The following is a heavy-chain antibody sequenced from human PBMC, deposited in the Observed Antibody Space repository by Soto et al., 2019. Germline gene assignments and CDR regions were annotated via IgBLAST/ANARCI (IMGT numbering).Heavy chain of an antibody. Sequence: QAQLVQSGAEVKKPGASVKVSCKASGYTFYSHSISWVRQAPGQGLEWMGRISADNINTKYAQKFRGRVTMTTDTSTSTVYMELRNLRSDDTAVYYCARCIQEDYYYGMDVWGHGTMVTVSS. J-gene: IGHJ6*02. V-gene: IGHV1-18*01. CDR2: ISADNINT. CDR3: ARCIQEDYYYGMDV. D-gene: IGHD5-18*01. CDR1: GYTFYSHS.